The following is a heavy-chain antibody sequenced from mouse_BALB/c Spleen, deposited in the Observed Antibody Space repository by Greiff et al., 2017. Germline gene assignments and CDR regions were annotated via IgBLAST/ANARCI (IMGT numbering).Heavy chain of an antibody. J-gene: IGHJ4*01. CDR1: GYAFSSYW. CDR2: IYPGDGDT. CDR3: ARSTMITTRAMDY. V-gene: IGHV1-80*01. D-gene: IGHD2-4*01. Sequence: QVQLKESGAELVRPGSSVKISCKASGYAFSSYWMNWVKQRPGQGLEWIGQIYPGDGDTNYNGKFKGKATLTADKSSSTAYMQLSSLTSEDSAVYFCARSTMITTRAMDYWGQGTSVTVSS.